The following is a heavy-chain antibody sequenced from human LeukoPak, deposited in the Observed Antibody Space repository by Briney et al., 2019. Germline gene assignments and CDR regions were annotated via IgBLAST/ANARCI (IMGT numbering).Heavy chain of an antibody. D-gene: IGHD4-17*01. J-gene: IGHJ3*02. CDR2: IRYDGSNK. Sequence: GGSLRLSCAASGFTFSSYGMHWVRQAPGKGLEWVAFIRYDGSNKYYADSVKGRFTLSRDNSKNTLYLQMNSLRAEDTAVYYCAKDRGDYDAFDIWGQGTMVTVSS. V-gene: IGHV3-30*02. CDR1: GFTFSSYG. CDR3: AKDRGDYDAFDI.